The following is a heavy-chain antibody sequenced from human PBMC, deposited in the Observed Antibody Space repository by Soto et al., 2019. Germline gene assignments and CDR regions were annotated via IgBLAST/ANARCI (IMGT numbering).Heavy chain of an antibody. CDR2: ISYDGSNK. Sequence: GGSLRLSCAASGFTFISYAMHWVRQAPGKGLEWVAVISYDGSNKYYADSVKGRFTISRDNSKTTLYLQMNSLRAEDTAVYYCARSPVEEPSSGWYFFHYWGQGTLVTVSS. CDR1: GFTFISYA. D-gene: IGHD6-19*01. CDR3: ARSPVEEPSSGWYFFHY. V-gene: IGHV3-30-3*01. J-gene: IGHJ4*02.